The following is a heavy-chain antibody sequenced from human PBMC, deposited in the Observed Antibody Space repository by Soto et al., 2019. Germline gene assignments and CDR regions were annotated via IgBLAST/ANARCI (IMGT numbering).Heavy chain of an antibody. CDR3: ARDWGRGRPEWYFDL. Sequence: QVQLQESGPGLVKPSQTLSLTCTVSGGSISSGGYYWSWIRQHPGQGLEWIGYIYYSGSSYYNPSLKSRVTISVDTSKNQFSLKLSSVTAADTAVYYCARDWGRGRPEWYFDLWGRGTLVTVSS. J-gene: IGHJ2*01. CDR2: IYYSGSS. V-gene: IGHV4-31*03. D-gene: IGHD3-16*01. CDR1: GGSISSGGYY.